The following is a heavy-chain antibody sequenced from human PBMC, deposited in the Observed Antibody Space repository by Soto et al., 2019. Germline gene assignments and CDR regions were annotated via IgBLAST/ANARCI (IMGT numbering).Heavy chain of an antibody. CDR3: ARDSGWFDP. Sequence: SATLSLTCTVSGGSIRVTDYFWGWIRQPPGKALEWIASIYHSGSTYYNPSLESRVTMSVDTSNNQFALTLNSVTAADTAVYFCARDSGWFDPWGQGTLVTVSS. V-gene: IGHV4-39*01. CDR2: IYHSGST. CDR1: GGSIRVTDYF. J-gene: IGHJ5*02. D-gene: IGHD2-15*01.